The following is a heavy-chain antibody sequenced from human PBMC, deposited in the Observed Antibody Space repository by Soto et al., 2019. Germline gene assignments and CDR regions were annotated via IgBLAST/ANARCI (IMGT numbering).Heavy chain of an antibody. CDR3: ERGGITIFGVVMSPDY. V-gene: IGHV3-48*01. CDR1: GFTFSSYS. Sequence: EVQLVESGGGLVQPGGSLRLSCAASGFTFSSYSMNWVRQAPGQGLEWVSYISSSSSTLYYADSVKGRFTISRDDARNSLDLQMNSLGAEDTAVYYCERGGITIFGVVMSPDYWGQGTLVTVSS. CDR2: ISSSSSTL. D-gene: IGHD3-3*01. J-gene: IGHJ4*02.